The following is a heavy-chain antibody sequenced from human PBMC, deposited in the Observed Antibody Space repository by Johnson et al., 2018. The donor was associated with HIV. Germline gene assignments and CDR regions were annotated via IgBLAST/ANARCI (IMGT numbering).Heavy chain of an antibody. CDR2: ISYDGSNK. CDR3: AKEGRGGAFDI. CDR1: GFTVSSNY. J-gene: IGHJ3*02. Sequence: QVQLVESGGGLVQPGGSLRLSCAASGFTVSSNYMSWVRQAPGKGLEWVAVISYDGSNKYYADSVKGRFTISRDNSKNTLYLQMNSLRAEDTAVYYCAKEGRGGAFDIWGQGTMVTVSS. D-gene: IGHD2-15*01. V-gene: IGHV3-30*18.